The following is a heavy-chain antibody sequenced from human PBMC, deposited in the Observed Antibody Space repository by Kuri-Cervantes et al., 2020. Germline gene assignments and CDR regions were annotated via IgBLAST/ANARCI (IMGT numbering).Heavy chain of an antibody. CDR1: GFTFSSYG. CDR3: AKVQVGATLWDAFDI. J-gene: IGHJ3*02. V-gene: IGHV3-30*18. CDR2: ISYDGSNK. D-gene: IGHD1-26*01. Sequence: GESLKISCAASGFTFSSYGMHWVGQAPGKGLEWVAVISYDGSNKYYADSVKGRFTISRDNSKNTLYLQMNSLRAEDTAVYYCAKVQVGATLWDAFDIWGQGTMVTVSS.